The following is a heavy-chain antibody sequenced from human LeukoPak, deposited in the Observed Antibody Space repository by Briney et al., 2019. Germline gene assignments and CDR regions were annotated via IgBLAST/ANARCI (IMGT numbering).Heavy chain of an antibody. CDR1: GGTFSSYA. CDR2: IIPIFGTA. D-gene: IGHD5-18*01. V-gene: IGHV1-69*13. CDR3: ARMDTALYYFDY. Sequence: ASVKVSCKASGGTFSSYAISWVRQAPGQGFEWMGGIIPIFGTANYAQKFQGRVTITADESTSTAYMELSSLRSEDTAVYYCARMDTALYYFDYWGQGTLVTVSS. J-gene: IGHJ4*02.